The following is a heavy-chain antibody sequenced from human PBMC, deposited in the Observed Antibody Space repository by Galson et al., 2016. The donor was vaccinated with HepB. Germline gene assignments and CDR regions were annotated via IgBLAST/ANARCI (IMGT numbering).Heavy chain of an antibody. Sequence: ETLSLTCTVSGVSIGSSSYYWAWIRQPPGKGLEWIGYIYYTGSTDYNPSLKSRVTISVDTSKNHFSLRLSSVTAADTAVYYCARVLTDSSGYYHYNFDFWGQGTLVTVSS. CDR2: IYYTGST. D-gene: IGHD3-22*01. CDR3: ARVLTDSSGYYHYNFDF. J-gene: IGHJ4*02. V-gene: IGHV4-39*02. CDR1: GVSIGSSSYY.